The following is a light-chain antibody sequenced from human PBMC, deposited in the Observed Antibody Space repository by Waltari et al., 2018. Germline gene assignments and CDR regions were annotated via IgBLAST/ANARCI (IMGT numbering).Light chain of an antibody. CDR1: TPNLGSHT. V-gene: IGLV1-44*01. CDR3: SSWDDSLDGHV. CDR2: KNS. J-gene: IGLJ1*01. Sequence: QSVLTQPPSASAPPGQRVTISCSGSTPNLGSHTVNWYQYVPGAAPKLLIYKNSDRPSGVPDRFSASKSGTSASLAISGLQSDDESDYYCSSWDDSLDGHVFGTGTRVTVL.